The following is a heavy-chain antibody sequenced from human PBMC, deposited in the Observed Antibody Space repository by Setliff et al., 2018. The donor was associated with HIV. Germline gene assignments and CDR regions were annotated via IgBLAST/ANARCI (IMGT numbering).Heavy chain of an antibody. J-gene: IGHJ2*01. CDR1: GGSISSGDYY. V-gene: IGHV4-39*01. CDR2: IFSSGST. Sequence: SETLSLTCTVSGGSISSGDYYWGWIRQPPGKGLQWIGHIFSSGSTYYNPSLKSRVAISVDTSKNQFSLRLSSVTAADTAVYYCARHLSRQSGGFWFLDLWGRGTLVTVSS. CDR3: ARHLSRQSGGFWFLDL. D-gene: IGHD2-15*01.